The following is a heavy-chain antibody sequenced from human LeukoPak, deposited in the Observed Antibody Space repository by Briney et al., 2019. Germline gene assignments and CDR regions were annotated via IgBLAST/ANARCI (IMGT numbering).Heavy chain of an antibody. Sequence: GASVKVSCKASGGTFSSYAISWVRQAPGQGLEWMGRIIPIFGTANYAQKFQGRVTITTDESTSTAYMELSSLRSEDTAVYYCARGFSHWYFDLWGRGTLVTVSS. CDR2: IIPIFGTA. D-gene: IGHD3-3*02. J-gene: IGHJ2*01. CDR3: ARGFSHWYFDL. CDR1: GGTFSSYA. V-gene: IGHV1-69*05.